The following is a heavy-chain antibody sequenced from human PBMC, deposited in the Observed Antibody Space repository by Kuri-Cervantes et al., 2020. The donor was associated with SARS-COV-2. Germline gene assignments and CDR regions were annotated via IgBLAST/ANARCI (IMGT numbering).Heavy chain of an antibody. V-gene: IGHV1-46*01. CDR2: INPSGGST. CDR1: GGTFSSYA. Sequence: ASVKVSCKASGGTFSSYAISWVRQAPGQGLEWMGIINPSGGSTSYAQKFQGRVTMTRDTSTSTVYMELSSLRSEDTAVYYCARDSVVPAAIPLYDTDYWGQGTLVTVSS. CDR3: ARDSVVPAAIPLYDTDY. D-gene: IGHD2-2*02. J-gene: IGHJ4*02.